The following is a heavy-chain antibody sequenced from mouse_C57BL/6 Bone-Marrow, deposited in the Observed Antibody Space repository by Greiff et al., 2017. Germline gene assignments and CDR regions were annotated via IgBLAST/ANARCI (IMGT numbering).Heavy chain of an antibody. CDR1: GYTFTSYG. D-gene: IGHD1-1*01. J-gene: IGHJ1*03. CDR3: ASRIGSYYGSSRYFDV. CDR2: IYPRSGNT. Sequence: QVQLQQSGAELARPGASGKLSCKASGYTFTSYGISWVKQRTGQGLEWIGEIYPRSGNTYYNEKFKGKATLTADKSSSTAYMELRSLTSEDSAVYFCASRIGSYYGSSRYFDVWGTGTTVTVSS. V-gene: IGHV1-81*01.